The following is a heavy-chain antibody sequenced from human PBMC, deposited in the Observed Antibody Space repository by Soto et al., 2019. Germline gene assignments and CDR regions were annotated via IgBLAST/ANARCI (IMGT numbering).Heavy chain of an antibody. D-gene: IGHD3-10*01. CDR3: ARVDTMVRGAQIDY. V-gene: IGHV4-31*03. J-gene: IGHJ4*02. CDR1: GGSISSGGYY. Sequence: SETLSLTCTVSGGSISSGGYYWSWIRQHPGKGLEWIGYIYYSGSTYYNPSLKSRVTISVDTSKNQFSLKLSSVTAADTAVYYCARVDTMVRGAQIDYWGQGTLVTVSS. CDR2: IYYSGST.